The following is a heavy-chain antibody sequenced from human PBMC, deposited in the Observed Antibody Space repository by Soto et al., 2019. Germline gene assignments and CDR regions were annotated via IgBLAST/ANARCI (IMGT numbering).Heavy chain of an antibody. CDR2: IYYSGST. Sequence: SETLSLTCAVYGGSISSYYWSWIRQPPGKGLEWIGYIYYSGSTNYNPSLKSRVTISVDTSKNQFSLKLSSVTAADTAVYYCARGPIVVVPKENWFDPWGQGTLVTVSS. V-gene: IGHV4-59*01. CDR3: ARGPIVVVPKENWFDP. J-gene: IGHJ5*02. CDR1: GGSISSYY. D-gene: IGHD2-2*01.